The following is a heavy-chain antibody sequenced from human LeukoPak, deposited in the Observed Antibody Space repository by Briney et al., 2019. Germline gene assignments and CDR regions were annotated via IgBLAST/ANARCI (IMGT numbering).Heavy chain of an antibody. D-gene: IGHD5-18*01. CDR2: VYYSGNT. V-gene: IGHV4-39*01. J-gene: IGHJ4*02. CDR3: ARQSTAMGTFDY. CDR1: GGSIGSSSYY. Sequence: SETLSLTCTVSGGSIGSSSYYWGWIRQPPGRGLEWIGSVYYSGNTYYNPSLKSRVTISVDTSKNQFSLKLSSVTAADTAVYYCARQSTAMGTFDYWGQGTLVPVSS.